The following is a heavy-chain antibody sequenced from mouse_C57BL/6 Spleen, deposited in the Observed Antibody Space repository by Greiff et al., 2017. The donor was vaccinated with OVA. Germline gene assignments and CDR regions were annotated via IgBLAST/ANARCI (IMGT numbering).Heavy chain of an antibody. CDR1: GYTFTSYW. CDR3: ARQLRLPIYYAMDY. Sequence: QVQLQQPGAELVKPGASVKMSCKASGYTFTSYWITCVKQRPGQGLEWIGDIYPGSGSTNYNEKFKSKVTLTVDTSSSTAYMQLSSLTSEDSAVYYCARQLRLPIYYAMDYWGQGTSVTVSS. J-gene: IGHJ4*01. V-gene: IGHV1-55*01. CDR2: IYPGSGST. D-gene: IGHD3-2*02.